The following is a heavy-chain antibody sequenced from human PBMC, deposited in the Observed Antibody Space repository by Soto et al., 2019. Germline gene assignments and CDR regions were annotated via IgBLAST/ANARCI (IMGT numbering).Heavy chain of an antibody. CDR3: AAHIIAAAGFFDY. Sequence: GESLRLSCAASGFTFSSYAMSWVRQAPGKGLEWVSAISGSGGSTYYADSVKGRFTISRDNSKNTLYLQMNSLRAEDTAVYYCAAHIIAAAGFFDYWGQGTLVTVSS. V-gene: IGHV3-23*01. CDR1: GFTFSSYA. J-gene: IGHJ4*02. CDR2: ISGSGGST. D-gene: IGHD6-13*01.